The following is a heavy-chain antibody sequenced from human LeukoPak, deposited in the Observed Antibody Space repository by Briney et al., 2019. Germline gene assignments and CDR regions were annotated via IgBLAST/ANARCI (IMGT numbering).Heavy chain of an antibody. CDR3: ARRAGAYSHPYDY. CDR2: IYSGTI. Sequence: GGSLRLSCAASGFSFSSHGMSWVRQAPGKGLEWVSFIYSGTIHYSDSVKGRFTISRDNSKNTLYLQMNSLRAEDTAVYYCARRAGAYSHPYDYWGQGTLVTVSS. D-gene: IGHD4/OR15-4a*01. CDR1: GFSFSSHG. J-gene: IGHJ4*02. V-gene: IGHV3-53*01.